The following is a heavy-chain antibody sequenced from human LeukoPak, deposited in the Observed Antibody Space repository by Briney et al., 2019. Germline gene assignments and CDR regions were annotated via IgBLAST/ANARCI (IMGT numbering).Heavy chain of an antibody. J-gene: IGHJ4*02. CDR3: ARGNYYDSSGYYG. Sequence: GASVKVSCKASGYTFTSYYMHWVRQAPGQGLEWMGWINPNSGGTNYAQKFQGWVTMTRDTSISTAYMELSRLRSDDTAVYYCARGNYYDSSGYYGWGQGTLVTVSS. D-gene: IGHD3-22*01. V-gene: IGHV1-2*04. CDR1: GYTFTSYY. CDR2: INPNSGGT.